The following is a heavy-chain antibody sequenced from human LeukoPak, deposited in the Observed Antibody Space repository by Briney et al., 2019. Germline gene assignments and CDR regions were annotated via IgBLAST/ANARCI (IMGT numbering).Heavy chain of an antibody. V-gene: IGHV4-39*01. Sequence: PSETLSLTCTVSGGSISSTSHYWGWIRQPPGKGLEWIGSIYYSGSTYYNPSLKSRVTISVDTSKNQFSLKLSSMTAADTAVYYCGRHRGYYGSGSKVDYWGQGTLVTASS. CDR2: IYYSGST. CDR3: GRHRGYYGSGSKVDY. D-gene: IGHD3-10*01. CDR1: GGSISSTSHY. J-gene: IGHJ4*02.